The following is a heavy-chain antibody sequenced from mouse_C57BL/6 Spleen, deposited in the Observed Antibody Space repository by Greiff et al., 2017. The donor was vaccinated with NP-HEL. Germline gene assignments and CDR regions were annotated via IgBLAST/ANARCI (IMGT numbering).Heavy chain of an antibody. D-gene: IGHD1-1*01. CDR1: GYSITSGYY. J-gene: IGHJ2*01. Sequence: DVQLVESGPGLVKPSQSLSLTCSVTGYSITSGYYWNWIRQFPGNKLEWMGYISYDGSNNYNPSLKNRISITRDTSKNQFFLKLNSVTTEDTATYYCARGDYGSIWGQGTTLTVSS. CDR2: ISYDGSN. CDR3: ARGDYGSI. V-gene: IGHV3-6*01.